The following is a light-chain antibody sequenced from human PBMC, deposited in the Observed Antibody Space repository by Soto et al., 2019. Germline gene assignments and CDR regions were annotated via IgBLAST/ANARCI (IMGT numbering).Light chain of an antibody. CDR2: ASS. V-gene: IGKV1-9*01. J-gene: IGKJ4*01. Sequence: DIQLTQSPSFLSASGGDRVTITCRASQGVSTYLAWYQQKPGKAPKLLIYASSTLQSGVPSRFSGSGSGTEFSLTVSSLQPEDFATYYCHQLNSYPLTFGGGTKVEIK. CDR1: QGVSTY. CDR3: HQLNSYPLT.